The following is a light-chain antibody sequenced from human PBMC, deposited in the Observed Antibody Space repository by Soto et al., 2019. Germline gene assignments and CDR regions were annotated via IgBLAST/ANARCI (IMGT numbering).Light chain of an antibody. CDR3: QHYNSYSEA. J-gene: IGKJ1*01. CDR1: QTVGSW. V-gene: IGKV1-5*03. CDR2: KAS. Sequence: DIEMTQPPSALSGSVGDRVAIHCLASQTVGSWLAWYQQKPGKAPQLLIYKASTLKSGVPSMFIGSGSGTEFTLTISSLQPDDFATYYCQHYNSYSEAFGQGAKVDI.